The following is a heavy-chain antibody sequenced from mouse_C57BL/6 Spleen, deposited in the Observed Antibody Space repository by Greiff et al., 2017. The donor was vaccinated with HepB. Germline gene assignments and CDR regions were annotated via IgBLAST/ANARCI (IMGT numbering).Heavy chain of an antibody. D-gene: IGHD2-3*01. CDR1: GFSFTSYG. CDR3: ARHDGYYWYFDV. J-gene: IGHJ1*03. Sequence: VKLMESGPGLVAPSQSLSITCTVSGFSFTSYGVHWVRQPPGKGLEWLVVIWSDGSTTYNSALKSRLSISKDNSKSQVFLKMNSLQTDNTAMYSCARHDGYYWYFDVWGTGTTVTVSS. CDR2: IWSDGST. V-gene: IGHV2-6-1*01.